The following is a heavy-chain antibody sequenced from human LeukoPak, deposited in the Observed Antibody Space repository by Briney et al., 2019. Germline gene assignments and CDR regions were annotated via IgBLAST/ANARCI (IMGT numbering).Heavy chain of an antibody. D-gene: IGHD3-3*01. V-gene: IGHV4-59*01. J-gene: IGHJ3*02. CDR2: ISYSGST. CDR1: GGSISGYY. CDR3: VRDFDAWSVIDI. Sequence: SETLSLTCTVSGGSISGYYWSWIRQPPGKGLEWIGCISYSGSTKYNPSLKSRVSISLDTSKKQFSLHLSSVTAADTAIYYCVRDFDAWSVIDIWGQGTMVTVSS.